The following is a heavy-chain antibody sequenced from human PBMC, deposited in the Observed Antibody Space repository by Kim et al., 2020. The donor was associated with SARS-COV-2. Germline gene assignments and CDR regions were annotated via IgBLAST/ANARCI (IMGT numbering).Heavy chain of an antibody. J-gene: IGHJ5*02. CDR1: GYTFTSYA. CDR2: INAGNGNT. V-gene: IGHV1-3*01. CDR3: ARDRITMVRGVITTPGFDP. D-gene: IGHD3-10*01. Sequence: ASVKVSCKASGYTFTSYAMHWVRQAPGQRLEWMGWINAGNGNTKYSQKFQGRVTITTDTSASTAYMELSSLRSEDTAVYYCARDRITMVRGVITTPGFDPWGQGTLVTVSS.